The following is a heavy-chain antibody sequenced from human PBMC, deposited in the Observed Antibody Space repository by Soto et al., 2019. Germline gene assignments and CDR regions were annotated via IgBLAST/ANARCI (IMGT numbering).Heavy chain of an antibody. J-gene: IGHJ4*02. CDR2: VNQDGSGR. V-gene: IGHV3-7*04. Sequence: EVQLVESGGDLVQPGGSLRLSCAASGFTFSSNWMSWVRQAAGQGLEWVANVNQDGSGRYYVDSVKGRFTIARDNAKNSLYLQMNSLRAEDTAVYYCARYTGYNSGWGYWGQGTLVIVSS. D-gene: IGHD6-19*01. CDR3: ARYTGYNSGWGY. CDR1: GFTFSSNW.